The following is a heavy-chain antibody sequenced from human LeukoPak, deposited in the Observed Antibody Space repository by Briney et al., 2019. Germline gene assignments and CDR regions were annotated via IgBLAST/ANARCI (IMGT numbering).Heavy chain of an antibody. CDR1: GFTFSSYA. CDR3: AKVPQTRYYDFWSGRYDY. V-gene: IGHV3-23*01. CDR2: ISGSGGST. D-gene: IGHD3-3*01. Sequence: PGGSLRLSCAASGFTFSSYAMSWVRQAPGKGLGWVSAISGSGGSTYYADSVKGRFTISRDNSKNTLYLQMNSLRAEDTAVYYCAKVPQTRYYDFWSGRYDYWGQGTLVTVSS. J-gene: IGHJ4*02.